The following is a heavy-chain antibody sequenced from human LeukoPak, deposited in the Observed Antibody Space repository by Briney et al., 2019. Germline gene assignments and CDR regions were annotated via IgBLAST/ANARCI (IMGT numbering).Heavy chain of an antibody. V-gene: IGHV7-4-1*02. CDR2: INTNTGNP. CDR3: ARDSRSITMVRVPNWFDP. J-gene: IGHJ5*02. D-gene: IGHD3-10*01. CDR1: VYTFTSYA. Sequence: ASVKVSCKASVYTFTSYALNWVRQAPGQGLKWMGWINTNTGNPSYAHGFTGRFIFSLDTSVSTAYLQISSLKDEDTAVYYCARDSRSITMVRVPNWFDPWGQGTLVTVSS.